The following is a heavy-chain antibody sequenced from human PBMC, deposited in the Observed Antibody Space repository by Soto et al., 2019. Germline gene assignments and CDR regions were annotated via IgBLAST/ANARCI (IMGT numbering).Heavy chain of an antibody. D-gene: IGHD6-13*01. J-gene: IGHJ4*02. Sequence: PGGSLRLSCAASGFTFDDYTMHWVRQAPGKGLEWVSLISWDGGSTYYADSVKGRFTISRDNSKNSLYLQMNSLRTEDTALYYCAKDVGSSWYEPYFDYWGQGTLVTVSS. V-gene: IGHV3-43*01. CDR1: GFTFDDYT. CDR2: ISWDGGST. CDR3: AKDVGSSWYEPYFDY.